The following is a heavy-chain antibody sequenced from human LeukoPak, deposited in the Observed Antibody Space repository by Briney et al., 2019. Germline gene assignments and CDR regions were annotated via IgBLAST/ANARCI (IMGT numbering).Heavy chain of an antibody. CDR1: GGSISSSSYY. V-gene: IGHV4-39*07. D-gene: IGHD1-26*01. Sequence: SETLSLTCTVSGGSISSSSYYWGWIRQPPGKGLEWIGSIYYSGSTYYNPSLKSRVTISVDTSKNQFSLKLSSVTAADAAVYYCARDLDLGATDYWGQGTLVTVSS. CDR3: ARDLDLGATDY. CDR2: IYYSGST. J-gene: IGHJ4*02.